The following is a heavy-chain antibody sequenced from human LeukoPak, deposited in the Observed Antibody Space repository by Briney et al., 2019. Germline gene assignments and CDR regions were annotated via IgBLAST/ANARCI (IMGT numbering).Heavy chain of an antibody. D-gene: IGHD2/OR15-2a*01. Sequence: SETLSLTCAVYGGSFSGYYWSWIRQPPGKGLEWIGSIYYSGSTYYNPSLKSRVTISVDTSKNQFSLKLSFVTAADTAVYYCARENPKNSDFWGQGTLVTVSS. J-gene: IGHJ4*02. CDR1: GGSFSGYY. CDR2: IYYSGST. V-gene: IGHV4-34*01. CDR3: ARENPKNSDF.